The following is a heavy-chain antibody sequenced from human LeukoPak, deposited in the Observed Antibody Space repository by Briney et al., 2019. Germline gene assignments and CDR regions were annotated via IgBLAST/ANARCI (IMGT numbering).Heavy chain of an antibody. CDR2: IYYSGST. J-gene: IGHJ4*02. CDR1: GGSISSSSYY. D-gene: IGHD3-16*01. CDR3: ARDRALGSGKYYFDY. V-gene: IGHV4-39*07. Sequence: SETLSLTCTVSGGSISSSSYYWGWIRQPPGKGLEWIGSIYYSGSTYYNPSLKSRVTISVDTSKNQFSLKLSSVTAADTAVYYCARDRALGSGKYYFDYWGQGTLVTVSS.